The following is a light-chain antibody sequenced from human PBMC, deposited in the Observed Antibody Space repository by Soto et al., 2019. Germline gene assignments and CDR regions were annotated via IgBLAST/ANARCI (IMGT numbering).Light chain of an antibody. Sequence: ELVFTPTPAILCLSLGESDPIPCRAGQSVGSRFLAWYQQKPGQAPMLLISGASTRATAIPARFSGSGSGTEFTLTISSLQSEDYAVYYCQQYNNWPRTFGQGTKVDIK. J-gene: IGKJ1*01. CDR2: GAS. CDR3: QQYNNWPRT. V-gene: IGKV3-15*01. CDR1: QSVGSRF.